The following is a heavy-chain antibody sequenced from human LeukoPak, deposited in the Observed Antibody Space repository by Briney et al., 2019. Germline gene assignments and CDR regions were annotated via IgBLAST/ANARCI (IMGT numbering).Heavy chain of an antibody. J-gene: IGHJ4*02. D-gene: IGHD2-8*02. V-gene: IGHV5-51*01. CDR2: IYPRDSDT. Sequence: GESLKISCKGSGYSFSSYWIGWVRQMPGKGLEWMGIIYPRDSDTRYSPSFRGRVNISVDKSINSAYLQWSSLKASDTAMYYCARRRDGTGSLLEYWGQGTLVTVSS. CDR3: ARRRDGTGSLLEY. CDR1: GYSFSSYW.